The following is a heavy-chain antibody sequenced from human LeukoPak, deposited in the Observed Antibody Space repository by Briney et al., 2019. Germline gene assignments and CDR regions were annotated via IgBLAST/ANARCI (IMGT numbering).Heavy chain of an antibody. Sequence: GGTLRLSCAASGFSFSIYGMSWVRQTPGKGLEWVSGISGSGGNTYYTDSVKGRFTISRDNTKNTLYLQMNSLRAEDTAVCYCAKERLLWFGELLDYWGQGTLVTVSS. CDR3: AKERLLWFGELLDY. V-gene: IGHV3-23*01. J-gene: IGHJ4*02. CDR2: ISGSGGNT. D-gene: IGHD3-10*01. CDR1: GFSFSIYG.